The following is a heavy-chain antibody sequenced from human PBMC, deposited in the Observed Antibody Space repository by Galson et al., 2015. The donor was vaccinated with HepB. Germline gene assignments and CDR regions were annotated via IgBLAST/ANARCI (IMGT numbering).Heavy chain of an antibody. CDR3: ARDGPHISTFVWVFDY. J-gene: IGHJ4*02. CDR2: ISYDGSNK. Sequence: SLRLSCAASGFTFSSYAMHWVRQAPGKGLEWVAVISYDGSNKYYADSVKGRFTISRDNSKNTLYLQMNSLRAEDTAVYYCARDGPHISTFVWVFDYWGQGTLVTVSS. D-gene: IGHD2-21*01. V-gene: IGHV3-30*04. CDR1: GFTFSSYA.